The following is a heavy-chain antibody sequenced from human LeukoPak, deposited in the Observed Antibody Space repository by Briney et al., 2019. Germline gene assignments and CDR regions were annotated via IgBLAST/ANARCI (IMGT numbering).Heavy chain of an antibody. CDR3: ARDPSIVGATRADY. V-gene: IGHV4-38-2*02. Sequence: SETLSLTCTVSGYSISSGYYWGWIRQPPGKGLEWMGSIYHSGSTYYNPSLKSRVTISVDTSKNQFSLKLSSVTSADTAVYYCARDPSIVGATRADYWGQGTLVTVSS. CDR1: GYSISSGYY. D-gene: IGHD1-26*01. J-gene: IGHJ4*02. CDR2: IYHSGST.